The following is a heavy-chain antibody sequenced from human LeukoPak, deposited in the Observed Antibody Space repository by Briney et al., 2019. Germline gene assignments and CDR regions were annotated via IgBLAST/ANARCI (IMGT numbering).Heavy chain of an antibody. CDR1: GFTFSSYS. D-gene: IGHD3-10*01. Sequence: PGGSLGLSCAASGFTFSSYSMNWVRQAPGKGLEGVSYISSASNTIYYADSVKGRFTISRDNAKNSLYLQMNSLRAEDTAMYYCARDGWFGDYNWFDPWGQGTLVTVSS. J-gene: IGHJ5*02. CDR2: ISSASNTI. CDR3: ARDGWFGDYNWFDP. V-gene: IGHV3-48*01.